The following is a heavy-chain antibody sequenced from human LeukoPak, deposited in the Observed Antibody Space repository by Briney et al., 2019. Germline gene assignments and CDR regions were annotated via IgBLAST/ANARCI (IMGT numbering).Heavy chain of an antibody. CDR3: ARVPGGALNWFDP. CDR2: INHSGST. J-gene: IGHJ5*02. D-gene: IGHD1-1*01. Sequence: SETLSLTCAVYGGSFSGYYWSWIRQPPGKGLEWIGEINHSGSTNYNPSLKSRVTISVDTSKNQFSLKLSSVTAADTAVYYCARVPGGALNWFDPWGQGTLVTVSS. CDR1: GGSFSGYY. V-gene: IGHV4-34*01.